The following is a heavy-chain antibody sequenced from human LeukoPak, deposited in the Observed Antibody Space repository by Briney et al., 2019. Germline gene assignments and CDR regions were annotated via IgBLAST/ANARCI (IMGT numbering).Heavy chain of an antibody. CDR2: IYSGGST. Sequence: GGSLRLSCAASGFTVGSNYMIWVRQAPWKGLEWVSTIYSGGSTYYADSVKGRFTISRDNSKNTLFLQMNSLSAGDTAVYYCATEGYWGQGTLVTVSS. CDR3: ATEGY. V-gene: IGHV3-66*01. CDR1: GFTVGSNY. J-gene: IGHJ4*02.